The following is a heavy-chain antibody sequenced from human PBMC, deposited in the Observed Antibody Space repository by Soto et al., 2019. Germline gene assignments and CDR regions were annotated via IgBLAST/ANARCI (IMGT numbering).Heavy chain of an antibody. J-gene: IGHJ4*02. Sequence: GGSLRLSCAASGFTFNTYAMSWVRQAPGQGLEWVSAISGSGFSTYYADSVKGRFSISSDSSKNTLFLQMNSLRLEDKALYYCVKGLRGHYDSWGQGTLVTVSS. CDR2: ISGSGFST. V-gene: IGHV3-23*01. CDR3: VKGLRGHYDS. CDR1: GFTFNTYA. D-gene: IGHD4-17*01.